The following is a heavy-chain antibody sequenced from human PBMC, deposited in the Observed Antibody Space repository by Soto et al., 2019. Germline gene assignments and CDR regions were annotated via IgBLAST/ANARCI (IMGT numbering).Heavy chain of an antibody. V-gene: IGHV3-72*01. CDR3: TRSDNSARHFDY. Sequence: GGSLRLSCAVSGFTFSDHYMDWVRQAPGKGLEWVGRIRNRANSYTTEYAASVKGRFTISRDESKNSLYLQMNTLETEDTALYYCTRSDNSARHFDYWGQGTLVTVSS. CDR2: IRNRANSYTT. J-gene: IGHJ4*02. D-gene: IGHD6-25*01. CDR1: GFTFSDHY.